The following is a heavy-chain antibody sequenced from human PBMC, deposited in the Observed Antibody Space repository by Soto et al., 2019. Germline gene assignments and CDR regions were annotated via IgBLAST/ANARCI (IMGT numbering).Heavy chain of an antibody. CDR3: ARHYYDSSASPFDY. Sequence: GGSLRLSCAASPFSVSPYYMTWVRQAPGKGLEWVASINQEGSEKFYVDSVRGRFTISRDNAKNSLYVQMNSLRAEDTAVYYCARHYYDSSASPFDYWGQGIMVTVSS. J-gene: IGHJ4*02. CDR2: INQEGSEK. D-gene: IGHD3-22*01. V-gene: IGHV3-7*01. CDR1: PFSVSPYY.